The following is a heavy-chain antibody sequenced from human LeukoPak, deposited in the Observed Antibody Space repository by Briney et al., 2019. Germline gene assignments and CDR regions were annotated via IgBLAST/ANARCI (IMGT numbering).Heavy chain of an antibody. V-gene: IGHV4-61*01. Sequence: SETLSLTCTVSGGSISSGSYYWSWIRQPPGKGLEWIGEINHSGSTNYNPSLKSRVTISVDTSKNQFSLKLSSVTAADTAVYYCASLAPTSGAFDIWGQGTMVTVSS. CDR3: ASLAPTSGAFDI. J-gene: IGHJ3*02. CDR1: GGSISSGSYY. CDR2: INHSGST. D-gene: IGHD3-10*01.